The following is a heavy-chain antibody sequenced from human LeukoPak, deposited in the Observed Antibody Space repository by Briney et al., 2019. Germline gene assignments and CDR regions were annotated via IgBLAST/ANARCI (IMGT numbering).Heavy chain of an antibody. CDR2: ISGGGGST. D-gene: IGHD2-15*01. J-gene: IGHJ6*02. V-gene: IGHV3-23*01. CDR3: ARELGYCSGGSCYSDGMDV. Sequence: GGSLRLSCAASGFTFTSYSMNWVRQAPGKGLEWVSTISGGGGSTYYADSVKGRFTISRDNSKNTLYLQVNSLRAEDTAVYYCARELGYCSGGSCYSDGMDVWGQGTTVTVSS. CDR1: GFTFTSYS.